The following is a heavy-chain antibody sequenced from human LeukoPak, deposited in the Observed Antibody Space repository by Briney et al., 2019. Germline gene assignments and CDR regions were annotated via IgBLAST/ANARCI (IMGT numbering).Heavy chain of an antibody. CDR2: IKQDGSER. V-gene: IGHV3-7*01. Sequence: GGSLRLSCAASGFTSSSYWMSWVRQAPGKGLEWVANIKQDGSERYYVDSVKGRFTISRDNAKNSLYLQMNSLRAEDTAVYYCARDRGSSGWYEFDYWGQGTLVTVSS. CDR1: GFTSSSYW. D-gene: IGHD6-19*01. J-gene: IGHJ4*02. CDR3: ARDRGSSGWYEFDY.